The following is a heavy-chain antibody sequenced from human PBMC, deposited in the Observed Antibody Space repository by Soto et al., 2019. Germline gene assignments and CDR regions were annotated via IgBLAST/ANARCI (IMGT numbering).Heavy chain of an antibody. Sequence: ASVRVSCKASGYTFTSYGISWVRQAPGQGLELMGWISAYNGNTNYAQKLQGRVTMTTDTSTSTAYMELRSLRSDDTAVYYCVRYLGRDKPIVVVKYNWFDPWGQGTLVTVSS. CDR1: GYTFTSYG. J-gene: IGHJ5*02. CDR3: VRYLGRDKPIVVVKYNWFDP. V-gene: IGHV1-18*01. CDR2: ISAYNGNT. D-gene: IGHD3-22*01.